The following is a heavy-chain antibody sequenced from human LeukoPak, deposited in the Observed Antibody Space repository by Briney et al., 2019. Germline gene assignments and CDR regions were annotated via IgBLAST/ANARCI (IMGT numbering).Heavy chain of an antibody. J-gene: IGHJ6*03. V-gene: IGHV1-18*01. CDR1: GYTFTCYG. D-gene: IGHD6-6*01. CDR2: IGAYNGNT. Sequence: GASVKVSCKASGYTFTCYGISWVRQAPGQGLEWMGWIGAYNGNTNYAQKLQGRVTITADKSTSTAYMELSSLRSEDTAVYYCARGDFSSSWSDYYYYMDVWGKGTTVTVSS. CDR3: ARGDFSSSWSDYYYYMDV.